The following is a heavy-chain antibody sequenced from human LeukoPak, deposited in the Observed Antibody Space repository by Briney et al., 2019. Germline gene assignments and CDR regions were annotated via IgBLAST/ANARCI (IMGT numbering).Heavy chain of an antibody. V-gene: IGHV4-34*01. Sequence: PPETLSLTCAVYGGSFSGYYWSWIRQPPGKGLEWIGEINHSGSTNYNPSLKSRVTISVDTSKNQFSLKLSSVTAADTAVYYCARGETYDYVWGSYRYFDYWGQGTLVTVSS. D-gene: IGHD3-16*02. CDR1: GGSFSGYY. CDR3: ARGETYDYVWGSYRYFDY. CDR2: INHSGST. J-gene: IGHJ4*02.